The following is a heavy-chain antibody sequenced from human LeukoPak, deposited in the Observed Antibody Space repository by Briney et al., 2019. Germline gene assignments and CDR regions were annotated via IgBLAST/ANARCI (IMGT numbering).Heavy chain of an antibody. D-gene: IGHD6-13*01. CDR3: ARGAEQQLVHDDAFDI. Sequence: PGGSLRLSCAASGFTFSNYWMSWVRKAPGKGLEWVVNIKQDGSEKYYVDSVKGRFTISRDNAKNSLYLQMNSLRAEDTAVYYCARGAEQQLVHDDAFDIWGQGTMVTVSS. J-gene: IGHJ3*02. V-gene: IGHV3-7*03. CDR2: IKQDGSEK. CDR1: GFTFSNYW.